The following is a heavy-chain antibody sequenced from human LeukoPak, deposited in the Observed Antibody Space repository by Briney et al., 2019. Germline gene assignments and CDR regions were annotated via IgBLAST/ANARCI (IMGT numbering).Heavy chain of an antibody. V-gene: IGHV1-2*02. CDR2: INPHSGGT. CDR1: GYTFTGDY. CDR3: ARMMTPRLYYDSSGYYYGAFDI. Sequence: ASVKVSCKASGYTFTGDYLHWVRQAPGQGLEWMGWINPHSGGTNYAQKLQGRLTMTTDTSTSTAFMELRSLRSDDTAVYYCARMMTPRLYYDSSGYYYGAFDIWGQGTMVTVSS. D-gene: IGHD3-22*01. J-gene: IGHJ3*02.